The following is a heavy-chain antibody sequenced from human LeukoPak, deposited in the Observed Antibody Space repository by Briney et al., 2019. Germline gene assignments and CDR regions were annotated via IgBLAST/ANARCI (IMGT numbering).Heavy chain of an antibody. CDR1: GGTFSSYA. D-gene: IGHD4-17*01. CDR2: IIPILGIA. J-gene: IGHJ4*02. Sequence: GASVKVSRKASGGTFSSYAISWVRQAPGQGLEWMGRIIPILGIANYAQKFQGRVTITADKSTSTAYMELSSLRSEDTAVYYCASPSHDYGDYYFDYWGQGTLVTVSS. CDR3: ASPSHDYGDYYFDY. V-gene: IGHV1-69*04.